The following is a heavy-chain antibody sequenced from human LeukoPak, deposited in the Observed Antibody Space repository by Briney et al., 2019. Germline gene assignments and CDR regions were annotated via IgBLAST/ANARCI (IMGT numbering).Heavy chain of an antibody. Sequence: GGSLGLSCAASGFTFDDYAMHWVRQAPGKGLEWVSGISWNSGSIGYADSVKGRFTISRDNAKNSLYLQMNSLRAEDTALYYCAKGDYDFAADWFDPWGQGTLVTVSS. J-gene: IGHJ5*02. CDR1: GFTFDDYA. CDR2: ISWNSGSI. D-gene: IGHD3-3*01. V-gene: IGHV3-9*01. CDR3: AKGDYDFAADWFDP.